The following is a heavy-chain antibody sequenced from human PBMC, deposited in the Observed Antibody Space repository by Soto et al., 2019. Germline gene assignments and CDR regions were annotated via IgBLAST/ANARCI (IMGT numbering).Heavy chain of an antibody. V-gene: IGHV3-30-3*01. CDR1: GFTFSSYA. J-gene: IGHJ5*02. CDR3: ARELWFGELYSWFDP. Sequence: QVQLVESGGGVVQPGRSLRLSCAASGFTFSSYALHWVRQAPGKGLEWVAVISYDGSNKFYADSVKGRFTISRDNSKNTVYLQMNRLRAEDTAVYYCARELWFGELYSWFDPWGQGTLVTVSS. D-gene: IGHD3-10*01. CDR2: ISYDGSNK.